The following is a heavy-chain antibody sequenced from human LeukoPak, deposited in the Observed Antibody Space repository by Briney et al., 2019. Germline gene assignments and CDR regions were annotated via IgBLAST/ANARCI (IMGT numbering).Heavy chain of an antibody. CDR3: ARSIAAAGLYWYFDL. CDR1: GGSISSYY. CDR2: IYYSGST. J-gene: IGHJ2*01. D-gene: IGHD6-13*01. Sequence: SETLSLTCTVSGGSISSYYWSWIRQPPGKGLEWIGYIYYSGSTNYNPSLKSRVTISVDTSKNQFSLKLSSVTAADTAVYYCARSIAAAGLYWYFDLWGRGTLVTVSS. V-gene: IGHV4-59*01.